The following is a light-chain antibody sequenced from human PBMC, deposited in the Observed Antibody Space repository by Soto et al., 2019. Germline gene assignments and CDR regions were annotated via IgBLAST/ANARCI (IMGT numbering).Light chain of an antibody. CDR2: SNN. CDR3: AAWDDSLNGWV. J-gene: IGLJ3*02. V-gene: IGLV1-44*01. Sequence: QSVLTQPPSASGTPGQRVTISCSGSSSNIGSNTVNWYQQLPGTAPKLLMYSNNQRPSGVPDRFSGSKSGTSASLAISGFQSEDEADYYCAAWDDSLNGWVFGGGTKLTVL. CDR1: SSNIGSNT.